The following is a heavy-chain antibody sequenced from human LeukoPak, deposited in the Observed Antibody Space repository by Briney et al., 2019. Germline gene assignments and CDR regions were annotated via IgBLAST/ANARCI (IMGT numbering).Heavy chain of an antibody. CDR3: AKDLHTWLGFYYYGMDV. CDR1: GIDFRASG. D-gene: IGHD6-19*01. Sequence: PGGSLRLSCAASGIDFRASGMHWVRQAPGKGLEWVAFIRYDGSNTYYADSVKGRFTISRDNSKNTLYLQMNSLRAEDTAVYYCAKDLHTWLGFYYYGMDVWGQGTTVTVSS. J-gene: IGHJ6*02. V-gene: IGHV3-30*02. CDR2: IRYDGSNT.